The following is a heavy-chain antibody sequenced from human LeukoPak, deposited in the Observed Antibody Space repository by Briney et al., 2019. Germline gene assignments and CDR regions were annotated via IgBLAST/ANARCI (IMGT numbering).Heavy chain of an antibody. CDR3: ARGAFDYPGRDYFDY. Sequence: GGSLRLSCAASGFSFSGYSMNWVRQAPGKGLEWVSSISSRSTYIYYADSLKGRFTISRDNAKNSPHLQMKGLRVEDTAVYHCARGAFDYPGRDYFDYWGQGTQVTVSS. D-gene: IGHD3-9*01. V-gene: IGHV3-21*06. CDR2: ISSRSTYI. CDR1: GFSFSGYS. J-gene: IGHJ4*02.